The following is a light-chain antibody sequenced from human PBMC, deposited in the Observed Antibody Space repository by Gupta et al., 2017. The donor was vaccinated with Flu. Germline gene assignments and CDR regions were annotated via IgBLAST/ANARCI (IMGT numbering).Light chain of an antibody. J-gene: IGKJ2*01. V-gene: IGKV3-20*01. Sequence: EVVLTPSPGTLSLSPGERATLSCRASQSVSSGYLAWYQQRPGQAPKLLIYGATTRATGIPDRFSGSGSGTDFTLTISRLEPEDFAVYYCQQYDKSPRTFGQGTKLEIK. CDR3: QQYDKSPRT. CDR2: GAT. CDR1: QSVSSGY.